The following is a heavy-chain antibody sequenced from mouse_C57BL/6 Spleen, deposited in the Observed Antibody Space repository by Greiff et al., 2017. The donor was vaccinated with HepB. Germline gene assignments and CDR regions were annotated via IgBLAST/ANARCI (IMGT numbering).Heavy chain of an antibody. CDR1: GYTFTSYW. D-gene: IGHD1-1*01. CDR3: ASRTVVPRDFDY. Sequence: VQLQQPGAELVKPGASVKMSCKASGYTFTSYWITWVKQRPGQGLEWIGDIYPGSGSTNYNEKFKSKATLTVDTSSSTAYMQLSSLTSEDSAVYYCASRTVVPRDFDYWGQGTTLTVSS. V-gene: IGHV1-55*01. CDR2: IYPGSGST. J-gene: IGHJ2*01.